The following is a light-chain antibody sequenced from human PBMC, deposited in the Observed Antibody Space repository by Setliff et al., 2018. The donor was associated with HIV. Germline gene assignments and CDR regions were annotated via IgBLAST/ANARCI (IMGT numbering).Light chain of an antibody. J-gene: IGLJ1*01. CDR3: SSYAITNTLP. CDR2: EVR. V-gene: IGLV2-14*01. CDR1: SSDVGGYNY. Sequence: QSVLTQPASVSGSPGQSITISCTGTSSDVGGYNYVSWYQQHPGKAPELIIYEVRNRPSGVSNRFSGSKSGNTASLTISGLQAEDEGDYYCSSYAITNTLPFGTGTKVTVL.